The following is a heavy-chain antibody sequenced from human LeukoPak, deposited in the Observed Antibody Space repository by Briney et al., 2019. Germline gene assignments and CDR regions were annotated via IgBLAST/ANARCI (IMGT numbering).Heavy chain of an antibody. V-gene: IGHV4-39*01. Sequence: PSETLSLTCTVSGGSIRNNNYYWGWIRQPPGKGLEWIGSIYYSGTTYYNPSLKSRVTMSVDTSKNQFSLKLSSVTAADTAVYYCARGGYCGGDCYFYYWGQGTLVTVSS. D-gene: IGHD2-21*02. CDR3: ARGGYCGGDCYFYY. J-gene: IGHJ4*02. CDR1: GGSIRNNNYY. CDR2: IYYSGTT.